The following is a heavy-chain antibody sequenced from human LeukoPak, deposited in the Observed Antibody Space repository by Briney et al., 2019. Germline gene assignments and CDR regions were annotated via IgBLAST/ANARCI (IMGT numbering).Heavy chain of an antibody. J-gene: IGHJ4*02. CDR3: ARITGDEAPFDY. Sequence: SETLSLTCTVSGGSISSSSYYWGWIRQPPGKGLEWIGSIYYSGSTYYNPSLKSRVTISVDTSKNQFSLKLSSVTAADTAVYYCARITGDEAPFDYWGQGTLVNVSS. CDR1: GGSISSSSYY. D-gene: IGHD1-20*01. CDR2: IYYSGST. V-gene: IGHV4-39*07.